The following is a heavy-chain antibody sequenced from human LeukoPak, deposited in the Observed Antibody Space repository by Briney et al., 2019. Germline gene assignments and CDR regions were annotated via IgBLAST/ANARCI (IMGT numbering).Heavy chain of an antibody. V-gene: IGHV4-31*03. Sequence: SETLSLTCTVSGGSISSGGYYWSWIRQHPGKGLEWIGYIYYSGSTYYDPSLKSRVTISVDTSKNQFSLKLSSVTAADTAVYYCARHVRGVTEYYYYYYGMDVWGQGTTVTVSS. J-gene: IGHJ6*02. CDR2: IYYSGST. CDR3: ARHVRGVTEYYYYYYGMDV. D-gene: IGHD3-10*01. CDR1: GGSISSGGYY.